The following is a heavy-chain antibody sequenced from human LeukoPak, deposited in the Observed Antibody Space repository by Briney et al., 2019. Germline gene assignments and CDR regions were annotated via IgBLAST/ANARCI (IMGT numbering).Heavy chain of an antibody. CDR3: ARGRLYYDILTGYGTFDY. D-gene: IGHD3-9*01. J-gene: IGHJ4*02. CDR2: IKQDGSEK. CDR1: GFTFSSYW. Sequence: GGSLRLSCAASGFTFSSYWMSWVRQAPGKGLEWVANIKQDGSEKYYVYSVKGRFTISRDNAKNSLYLQMNSLRAEDTAVYYCARGRLYYDILTGYGTFDYWGQGTLVTVSS. V-gene: IGHV3-7*03.